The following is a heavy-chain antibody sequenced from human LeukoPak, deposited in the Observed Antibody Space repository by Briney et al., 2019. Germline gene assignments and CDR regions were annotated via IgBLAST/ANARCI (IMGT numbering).Heavy chain of an antibody. D-gene: IGHD6-13*01. J-gene: IGHJ5*02. CDR2: IYHSGST. CDR3: ARDPGSIAAAGTWFDP. Sequence: PSETLSLTCTVSGYSISSGYYWGWIRQPPGKGLEWIGSIYHSGSTYYNPSLKSRVTISVDTSKNQFSLKLSSVTAADTAVYYCARDPGSIAAAGTWFDPWGQGTLVTVSS. V-gene: IGHV4-38-2*02. CDR1: GYSISSGYY.